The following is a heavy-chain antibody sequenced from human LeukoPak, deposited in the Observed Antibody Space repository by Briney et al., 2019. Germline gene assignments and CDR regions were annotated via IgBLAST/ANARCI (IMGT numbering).Heavy chain of an antibody. CDR3: AKDQGYDILTGYYMHWFDP. Sequence: GASLRLSCAASGFTFSSYAMSWVRQAPGKGLEWVSAISGSGGSTYSADSVKGRFTISSDNSKNTLYLQMNRLRAEDTSVYYCAKDQGYDILTGYYMHWFDPWGQGTLVTVSS. D-gene: IGHD3-9*01. CDR2: ISGSGGST. J-gene: IGHJ5*02. CDR1: GFTFSSYA. V-gene: IGHV3-23*01.